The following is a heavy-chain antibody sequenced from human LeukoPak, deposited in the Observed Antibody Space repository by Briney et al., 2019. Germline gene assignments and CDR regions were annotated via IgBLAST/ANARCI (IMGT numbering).Heavy chain of an antibody. Sequence: GGSLRLSCAASGFNFANHAMSWVRQTAGKGLEWVSAISGGGDITYYADSVKGRFTISRDDSRNTLYLQMNSLRGDDTAVYYCAKDVGKWESLHFFDYWGQGTLVTVSS. CDR1: GFNFANHA. CDR2: ISGGGDIT. V-gene: IGHV3-23*01. D-gene: IGHD1-26*01. CDR3: AKDVGKWESLHFFDY. J-gene: IGHJ4*02.